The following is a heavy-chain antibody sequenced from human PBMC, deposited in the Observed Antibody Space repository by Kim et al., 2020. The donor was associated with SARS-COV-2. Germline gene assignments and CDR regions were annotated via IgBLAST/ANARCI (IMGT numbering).Heavy chain of an antibody. J-gene: IGHJ6*02. CDR3: ARGDYNGSGSNYGMDV. D-gene: IGHD3-10*01. V-gene: IGHV3-21*01. Sequence: SLKGRFTMSRDNARNSQYLQMTSLRAEDTAVYYCARGDYNGSGSNYGMDVWGQGTTVTVSS.